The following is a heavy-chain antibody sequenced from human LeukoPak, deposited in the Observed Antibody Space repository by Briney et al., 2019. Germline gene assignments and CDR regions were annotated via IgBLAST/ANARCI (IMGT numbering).Heavy chain of an antibody. Sequence: SETLSLTCTVSGGSISSGGYYWSWIRQHPGKGLEWIGYIYYSGSTYYNPSLKSRVTISVDTSKNQSSLKLSSVTAADTAVYYCARDRGDYYFDYWGQGTLVTVSS. V-gene: IGHV4-31*03. J-gene: IGHJ4*02. CDR2: IYYSGST. D-gene: IGHD2-21*02. CDR3: ARDRGDYYFDY. CDR1: GGSISSGGYY.